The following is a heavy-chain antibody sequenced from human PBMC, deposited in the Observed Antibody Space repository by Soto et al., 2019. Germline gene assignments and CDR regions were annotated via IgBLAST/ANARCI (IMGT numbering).Heavy chain of an antibody. Sequence: QVQLVQSGAEVREPGASVKVSCKASGYSFTSLDINWVRQTTGQGFEWMGWMQPSSGRTGYAQKFQGRVTMTRDTSINTAYMELSGLRSDDTAVYYCGLEPTGTGGFDYWGQGTLVTVSS. J-gene: IGHJ4*02. CDR1: GYSFTSLD. D-gene: IGHD7-27*01. CDR2: MQPSSGRT. V-gene: IGHV1-8*01. CDR3: GLEPTGTGGFDY.